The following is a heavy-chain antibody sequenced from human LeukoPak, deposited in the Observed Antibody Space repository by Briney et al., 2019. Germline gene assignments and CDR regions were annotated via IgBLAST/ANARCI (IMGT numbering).Heavy chain of an antibody. J-gene: IGHJ6*03. CDR3: ARDSDYDSYYYYYMDV. CDR2: IYYSGST. Sequence: PSETLSLTCTVSGGSISSYYRSWIRQPPGKGLEWIGYIYYSGSTNYNPSLKSRVTISVDTSKNQFSLKLSSVTAADTAVYYCARDSDYDSYYYYYMDVWGKGTTVTVSS. D-gene: IGHD5-12*01. CDR1: GGSISSYY. V-gene: IGHV4-59*01.